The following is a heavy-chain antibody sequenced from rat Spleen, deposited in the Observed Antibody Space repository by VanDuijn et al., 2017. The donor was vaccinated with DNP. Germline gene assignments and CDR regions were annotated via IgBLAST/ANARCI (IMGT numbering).Heavy chain of an antibody. CDR2: IETGGNT. D-gene: IGHD1-11*01. CDR3: ARGNNGGYDY. CDR1: GFSLPTYN. V-gene: IGHV2-30*01. Sequence: QVQLKESGPGLVQPSQTLSLTSTVSGFSLPTYNVHGFRQPPGKGLEWMGIIETGGNTDYNSTLKSRLSISRDTSKSQVFLKMNSLKTEDIGTYYCARGNNGGYDYWGQGVMVTVSS. J-gene: IGHJ2*01.